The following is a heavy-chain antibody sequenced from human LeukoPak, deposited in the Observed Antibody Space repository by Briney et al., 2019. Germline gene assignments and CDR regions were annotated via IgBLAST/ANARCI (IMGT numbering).Heavy chain of an antibody. Sequence: ASVKVSCKASGYTFTSYGISWVRQAPGQGHEWMGWISAYNGNTNYAQKLQGRVTMTRVTSITTAYMELRSLRSDDTAVYYCTKASLAFGTKYFDPWGQGTLVTVSS. CDR2: ISAYNGNT. J-gene: IGHJ5*02. CDR3: TKASLAFGTKYFDP. CDR1: GYTFTSYG. V-gene: IGHV1-18*01. D-gene: IGHD3-10*01.